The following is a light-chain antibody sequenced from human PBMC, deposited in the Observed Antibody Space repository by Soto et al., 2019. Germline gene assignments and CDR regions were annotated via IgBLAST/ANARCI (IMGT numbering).Light chain of an antibody. Sequence: EIVMTQSPATLSVSPGERATLSCRASQSVSSNLAWYQQKPGQAPRLLIYGASTRATGIPGRFSGSVSGKEFTLTISNLQSEDFAVYYCQQYNNWPRTFGQGTKVEIK. CDR2: GAS. V-gene: IGKV3-15*01. J-gene: IGKJ1*01. CDR1: QSVSSN. CDR3: QQYNNWPRT.